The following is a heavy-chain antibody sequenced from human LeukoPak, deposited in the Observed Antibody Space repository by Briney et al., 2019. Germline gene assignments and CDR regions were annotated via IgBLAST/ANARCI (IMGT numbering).Heavy chain of an antibody. Sequence: GGSLRLSCAASGFTFSNYNMNWVRQAPGKGLEWVSYITTSRSIIYYADSVKGRFTISRDNAQNSLYLQMNSLRVEDTAVYYCAREGQLVQDALDIWGQGTKVTVSA. V-gene: IGHV3-48*01. D-gene: IGHD6-6*01. CDR3: AREGQLVQDALDI. CDR1: GFTFSNYN. J-gene: IGHJ3*02. CDR2: ITTSRSII.